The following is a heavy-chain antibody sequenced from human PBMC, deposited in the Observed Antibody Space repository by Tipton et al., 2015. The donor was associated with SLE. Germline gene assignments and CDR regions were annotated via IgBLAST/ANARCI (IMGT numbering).Heavy chain of an antibody. CDR3: ARGEVIMNAFDI. Sequence: SLRLSCVASGFTFSTYGMHWVRQAPGKGLEWVAVMWYDGSNKYYTDSVKGRFTISRDNSKNTLYLQMNSLRAEDTAVYYCARGEVIMNAFDIWGQGTMVTVSS. J-gene: IGHJ3*02. D-gene: IGHD3-3*01. CDR1: GFTFSTYG. V-gene: IGHV3-30*19. CDR2: MWYDGSNK.